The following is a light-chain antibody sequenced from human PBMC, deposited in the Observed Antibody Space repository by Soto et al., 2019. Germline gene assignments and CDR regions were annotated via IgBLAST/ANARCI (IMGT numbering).Light chain of an antibody. V-gene: IGKV3-20*01. J-gene: IGKJ2*01. CDR3: QQYGSSSYT. CDR2: GAS. CDR1: QSVSSTY. Sequence: EIVLTQSXGTLSLSPGERATLSCRASQSVSSTYLAWYQQNPGQAPRLLIYGASSRATGIPDRFSGSGSGTDFTLTISRLEPEDFAVYFCQQYGSSSYTFGQGTKLEIK.